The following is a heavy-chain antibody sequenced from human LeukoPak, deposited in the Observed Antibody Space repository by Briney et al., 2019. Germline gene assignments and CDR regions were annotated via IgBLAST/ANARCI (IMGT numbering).Heavy chain of an antibody. CDR2: IYYSGST. CDR3: ARLGRRGYYFDY. J-gene: IGHJ4*02. D-gene: IGHD3-10*01. Sequence: SETLSLTCTVSGGSISGYYWSWIRQPPGKGLEWIGNIYYSGSTNYNPSLKSRVTISVDTSKNQFSLKLSSVTAADTAVYYCARLGRRGYYFDYWGQGTLVTVSS. V-gene: IGHV4-59*08. CDR1: GGSISGYY.